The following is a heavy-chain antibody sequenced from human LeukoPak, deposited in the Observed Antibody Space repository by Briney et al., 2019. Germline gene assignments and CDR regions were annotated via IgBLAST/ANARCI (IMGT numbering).Heavy chain of an antibody. J-gene: IGHJ6*02. Sequence: GGSLRLSCAASGFTFSSYWIHWVRQVPGKGLVWVSRINNDGSSASYVDSVKGRFTISRDNAKNTLFLQMNSLRAEDTAVYYCARRGTGHGMDVWGQGTTVIVSS. V-gene: IGHV3-74*01. CDR3: ARRGTGHGMDV. CDR1: GFTFSSYW. CDR2: INNDGSSA. D-gene: IGHD1-1*01.